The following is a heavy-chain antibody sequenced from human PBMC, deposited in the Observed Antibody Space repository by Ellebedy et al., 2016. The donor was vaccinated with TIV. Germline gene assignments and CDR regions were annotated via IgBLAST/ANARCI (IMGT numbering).Heavy chain of an antibody. J-gene: IGHJ6*02. CDR2: IIPIFGTA. V-gene: IGHV1-69*13. CDR3: ARGAAVATIRLYYYYGMDV. CDR1: AGTFSSYA. D-gene: IGHD5-12*01. Sequence: ASVKVSXXASAGTFSSYAISWVRQAPGQGLEWMGGIIPIFGTANYAQKFQSRVTITADESTSTAYMELSSLRSEDTAVYYCARGAAVATIRLYYYYGMDVWGQGTTVTVSS.